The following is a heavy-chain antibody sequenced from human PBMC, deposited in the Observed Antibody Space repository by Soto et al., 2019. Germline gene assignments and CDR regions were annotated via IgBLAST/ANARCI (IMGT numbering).Heavy chain of an antibody. CDR3: ARSSYGSGSSYYYGMDV. CDR2: IYPGDSDT. Sequence: GESLKISCKGSGYSFTSYWIGWVRQMPGKGLEWMGIIYPGDSDTRYSPSFQSQVTNSADKSISTAYLQWNSLKASDTAMFYCARSSYGSGSSYYYGMDVWGQGTTVTVSS. V-gene: IGHV5-51*01. CDR1: GYSFTSYW. J-gene: IGHJ6*02. D-gene: IGHD3-10*01.